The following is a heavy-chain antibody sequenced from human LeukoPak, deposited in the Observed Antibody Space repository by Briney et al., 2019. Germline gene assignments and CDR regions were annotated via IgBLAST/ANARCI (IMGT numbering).Heavy chain of an antibody. D-gene: IGHD3-22*01. CDR3: AKVVIAYYGMDV. V-gene: IGHV3-13*01. Sequence: GGSLRLSCAASGFTFSSYDMHWVRQATGKGLEWVSAIGTAGDTYYPGSVKGRFTISREDAKNSLYLQMNSLRAEDTAVYYCAKVVIAYYGMDVWGQGTTVTVSS. J-gene: IGHJ6*02. CDR1: GFTFSSYD. CDR2: IGTAGDT.